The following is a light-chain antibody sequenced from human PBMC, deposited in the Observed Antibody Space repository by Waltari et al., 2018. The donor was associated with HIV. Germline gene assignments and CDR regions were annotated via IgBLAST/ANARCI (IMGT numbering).Light chain of an antibody. J-gene: IGLJ2*01. Sequence: SSEVTQAPAVSVALGQTVRITCQGDSLRSYYASWYQQKPGQAPVLVIYGKNNRPSGIPDRFSGSSSGNTASLTITGAQAEVEADYYCNSRDSSGNHVVFGGGTKLTVL. CDR3: NSRDSSGNHVV. CDR2: GKN. CDR1: SLRSYY. V-gene: IGLV3-19*01.